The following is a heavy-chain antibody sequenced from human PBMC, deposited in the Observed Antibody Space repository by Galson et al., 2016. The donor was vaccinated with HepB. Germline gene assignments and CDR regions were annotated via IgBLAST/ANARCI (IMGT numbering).Heavy chain of an antibody. V-gene: IGHV3-30-3*01. D-gene: IGHD3-10*01. CDR1: GFTFSSYA. CDR2: ISYDGSNK. J-gene: IGHJ4*02. Sequence: SLRLSCAASGFTFSSYAMHWVRQAPGKGLEWVAVISYDGSNKYYADSVKGRFTISRGNSKDTLFLQMNSLRAEDTAVYYCAKDPYYYGSGASVFDSWGQGTLVTVSS. CDR3: AKDPYYYGSGASVFDS.